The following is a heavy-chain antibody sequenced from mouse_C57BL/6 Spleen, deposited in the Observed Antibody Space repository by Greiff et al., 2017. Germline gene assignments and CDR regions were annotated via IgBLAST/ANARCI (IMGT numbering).Heavy chain of an antibody. CDR1: GYSITSGYY. CDR2: ISYDGSN. Sequence: EVQRVESGPGLVKPSQSLSLTCSVTGYSITSGYYWNWIRQFPGNKLEWMGYISYDGSNNYNPSLKNRISITRDTSKNQFFLKLNSVTTEDTATYYCARDLTTDYWGQGTTLTVSS. CDR3: ARDLTTDY. D-gene: IGHD1-1*01. J-gene: IGHJ2*01. V-gene: IGHV3-6*01.